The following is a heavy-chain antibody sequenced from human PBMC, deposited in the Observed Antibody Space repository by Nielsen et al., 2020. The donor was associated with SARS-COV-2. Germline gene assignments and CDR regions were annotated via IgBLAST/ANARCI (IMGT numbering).Heavy chain of an antibody. V-gene: IGHV3-33*08. CDR1: GFTFSSYG. D-gene: IGHD5-24*01. J-gene: IGHJ4*02. CDR3: ARDLEVGGYNFEGY. Sequence: SCAASGFTFSSYGMHWVRQAPGKGLEWVAVIWYDGSNKYYADSVKGRFTISRDNSKNTLYLQMNSLRAEDTAVYYCARDLEVGGYNFEGYWGQGTLVTVSS. CDR2: IWYDGSNK.